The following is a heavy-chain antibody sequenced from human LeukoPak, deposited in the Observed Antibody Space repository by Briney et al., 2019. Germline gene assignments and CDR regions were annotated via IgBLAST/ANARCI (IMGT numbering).Heavy chain of an antibody. CDR1: GFTFSSYA. CDR3: ARAQSQEAIAAAGTGYWFDP. D-gene: IGHD6-13*01. V-gene: IGHV3-30*04. J-gene: IGHJ5*02. CDR2: ISYDGSNK. Sequence: PGRSLRLSCAASGFTFSSYAMHWVRQAPGKGLEWVAVISYDGSNKYYADSVKGRFTISRDNSKNTLYLQMNSLRAEDTAVYYCARAQSQEAIAAAGTGYWFDPWGQGTLVTVSS.